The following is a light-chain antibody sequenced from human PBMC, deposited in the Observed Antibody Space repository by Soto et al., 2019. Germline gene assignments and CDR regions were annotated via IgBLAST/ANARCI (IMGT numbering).Light chain of an antibody. CDR3: ASYRSANTLVV. J-gene: IGLJ1*01. Sequence: QSVRAQPASVSWSPGQSITISCTGTSRDIGNYNYVSWYQHHPGKAPKLMIYEVTSRPSGVSDRFSGSKSGMTASLTISGLQPEDEADYFCASYRSANTLVVFGTGTKVTVL. CDR2: EVT. CDR1: SRDIGNYNY. V-gene: IGLV2-14*01.